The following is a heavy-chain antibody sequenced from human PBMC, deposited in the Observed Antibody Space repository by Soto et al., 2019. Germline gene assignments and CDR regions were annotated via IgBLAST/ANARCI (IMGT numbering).Heavy chain of an antibody. CDR3: ARVHDSSGYPDH. D-gene: IGHD3-22*01. Sequence: PSETLSLTCTVSGGSIISGDYYWSWIRQPPGKGLEWIGYIYYSGSTYYNPSLKSRVTISVDTSKNQFSLKLSSVTAADTAVYYCARVHDSSGYPDHWGQGTLVTVSS. V-gene: IGHV4-30-4*01. J-gene: IGHJ4*02. CDR2: IYYSGST. CDR1: GGSIISGDYY.